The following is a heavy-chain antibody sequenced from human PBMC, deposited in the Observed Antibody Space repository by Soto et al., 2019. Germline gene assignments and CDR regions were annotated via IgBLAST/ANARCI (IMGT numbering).Heavy chain of an antibody. CDR2: IYPGDPDA. D-gene: IGHD1-1*01. J-gene: IGHJ5*02. CDR3: VVQQKLPWVNA. CDR1: GYTFSGYW. V-gene: IGHV5-51*01. Sequence: GSLKISCKGSGYTFSGYWIGWVRQMSGKGLEWMGIIYPGDPDARYSPSFQGQVTISADESITTAYLQWDSLKASDTAIYYCVVQQKLPWVNAWGQGTLVTVSS.